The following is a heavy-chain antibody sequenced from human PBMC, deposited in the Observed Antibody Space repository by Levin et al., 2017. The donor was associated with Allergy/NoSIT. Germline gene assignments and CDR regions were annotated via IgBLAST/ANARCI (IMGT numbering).Heavy chain of an antibody. D-gene: IGHD4-17*01. CDR3: ARIPNAYGASGAVDY. Sequence: SGPTLVKPTQTLTLTCTFSGFSLSTSGMCVSWIRQPPGKALEWLARIDWDDDKYYSTSLKTRLTISKDTSKNQVVLTMTNMDPVDTATYYCARIPNAYGASGAVDYWGQGTLVTVSS. V-gene: IGHV2-70*11. CDR1: GFSLSTSGMC. J-gene: IGHJ4*02. CDR2: IDWDDDK.